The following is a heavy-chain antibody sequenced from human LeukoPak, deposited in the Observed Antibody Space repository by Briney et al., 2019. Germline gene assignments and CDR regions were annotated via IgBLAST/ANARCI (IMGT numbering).Heavy chain of an antibody. CDR2: ISSSSSSI. Sequence: GGSLRLSCAASGFTFNSYSMNWVRQAPGKGLEWVSSISSSSSSIYYADSVKGRFTISRDKAKNSLYLQMNSLRAEDTAVYYCARASGDIVETATMGSYWGQGTLVTVSS. CDR1: GFTFNSYS. V-gene: IGHV3-21*01. D-gene: IGHD5-18*01. CDR3: ARASGDIVETATMGSY. J-gene: IGHJ4*02.